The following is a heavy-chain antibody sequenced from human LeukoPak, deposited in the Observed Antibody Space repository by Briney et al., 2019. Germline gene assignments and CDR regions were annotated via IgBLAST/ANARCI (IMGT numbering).Heavy chain of an antibody. J-gene: IGHJ4*02. V-gene: IGHV7-4-1*02. Sequence: ASVKVSCKASGGTFSSYAISWVRQAPGQGLEWMGWINTNTGNSTYAQGFTGRFVFSLDTSVSTAYLQISSLKAEDTAVYYCARSFRIDLAGVNYWGQGTLVTVSS. CDR3: ARSFRIDLAGVNY. D-gene: IGHD6-19*01. CDR1: GGTFSSYA. CDR2: INTNTGNS.